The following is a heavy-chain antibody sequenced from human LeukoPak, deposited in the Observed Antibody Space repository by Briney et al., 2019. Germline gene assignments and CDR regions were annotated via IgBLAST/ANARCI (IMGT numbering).Heavy chain of an antibody. J-gene: IGHJ5*02. Sequence: PGVALTLSRIGCGCTFRDCVVIGVRQAPGRGLEGVSSISSSSCYIYYADSVKGRFTISSDNVKNSLYLQMNGLSADGPAVYLLSIDHDSSAYYPNWFDPWGQGTLVTVSS. V-gene: IGHV3-21*01. CDR2: ISSSSCYI. CDR1: GCTFRDCV. D-gene: IGHD3-22*01. CDR3: SIDHDSSAYYPNWFDP.